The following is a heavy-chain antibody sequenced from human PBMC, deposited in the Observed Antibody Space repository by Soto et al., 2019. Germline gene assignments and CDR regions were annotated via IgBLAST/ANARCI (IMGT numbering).Heavy chain of an antibody. CDR3: ARVRITMVRGVPSGMDV. CDR2: INHSGST. V-gene: IGHV4-34*01. J-gene: IGHJ6*02. CDR1: GGSFSGYY. Sequence: SETLSLTCAVYGGSFSGYYWSWIRQPPGKGLEWIGEINHSGSTNYNPSLKSRVTISVDTSKNQFSLKLSSVTAADTAVYYCARVRITMVRGVPSGMDVWGQGTTVTVSS. D-gene: IGHD3-10*01.